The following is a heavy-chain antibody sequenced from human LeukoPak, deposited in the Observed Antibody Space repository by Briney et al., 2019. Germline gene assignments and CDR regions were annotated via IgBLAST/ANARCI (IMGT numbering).Heavy chain of an antibody. J-gene: IGHJ4*02. D-gene: IGHD2-2*01. Sequence: GGSLRLSCAASGFTLSTYWMHWVRQAPGTALVWVSRINPDGSTTTYADSVEGRFTISRDNAKNTLYLQMSSLRAEDTAVYYCARVGVGMYHFDHWGQGTLVTVSS. V-gene: IGHV3-74*01. CDR3: ARVGVGMYHFDH. CDR2: INPDGSTT. CDR1: GFTLSTYW.